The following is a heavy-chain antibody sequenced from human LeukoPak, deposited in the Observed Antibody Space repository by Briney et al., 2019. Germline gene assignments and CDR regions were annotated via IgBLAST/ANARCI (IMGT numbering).Heavy chain of an antibody. CDR2: ISAYNGNT. Sequence: GASVKVSCKASGYTLTSYGISWVRQAPGQGLEWMGWISAYNGNTNYAQKLQGRVTMTTDTSTSTAYMELRSLRSDDTAVYYCARVLDYYDSSGYYFSPLDYWGQGSLVTVSS. D-gene: IGHD3-22*01. V-gene: IGHV1-18*01. CDR1: GYTLTSYG. J-gene: IGHJ4*02. CDR3: ARVLDYYDSSGYYFSPLDY.